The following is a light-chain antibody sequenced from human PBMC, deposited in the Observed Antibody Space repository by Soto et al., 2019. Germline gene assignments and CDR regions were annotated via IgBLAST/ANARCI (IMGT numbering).Light chain of an antibody. CDR1: QSISNW. V-gene: IGKV1-5*01. J-gene: IGKJ2*01. CDR3: QHYKSYPYT. Sequence: DIQMTQSPSTLSASVGNRVTITCRASQSISNWLAWYQQKPGKAPKLLIYDASTLENGVPSRFSGGGSGTEFTLTISSLQPDDFAAYYCQHYKSYPYTFGQGTEFEIK. CDR2: DAS.